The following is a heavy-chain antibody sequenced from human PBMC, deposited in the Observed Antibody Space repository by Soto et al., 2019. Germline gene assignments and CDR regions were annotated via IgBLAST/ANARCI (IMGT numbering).Heavy chain of an antibody. D-gene: IGHD3-22*01. J-gene: IGHJ1*01. Sequence: QVHLQESGPGLVKPSGTLSLTCAVSGGSISSADWWIWVRQPPGKGLEWIGEIFHVGNTNYNPSLKSRITISIDRSKTQFSLRLTSVTAADTAVYYCAGGFGYYSSEYLQNWGQGTLVSVSS. V-gene: IGHV4-4*02. CDR1: GGSISSADW. CDR2: IFHVGNT. CDR3: AGGFGYYSSEYLQN.